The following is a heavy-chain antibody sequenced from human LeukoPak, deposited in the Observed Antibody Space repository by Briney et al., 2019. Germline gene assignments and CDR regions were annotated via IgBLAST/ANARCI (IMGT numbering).Heavy chain of an antibody. CDR1: GFTFSSYW. V-gene: IGHV3-7*01. Sequence: GGSLRLSCAASGFTFSSYWMSWVRQAPGKGLEWVANIKQDGSEKYYVDSVKGRFTISRDNAKNSLSLQMNSLRAEDTAAYYCAVEMATIISGAFDIWGQGTLVTVPS. CDR3: AVEMATIISGAFDI. J-gene: IGHJ3*02. D-gene: IGHD5-24*01. CDR2: IKQDGSEK.